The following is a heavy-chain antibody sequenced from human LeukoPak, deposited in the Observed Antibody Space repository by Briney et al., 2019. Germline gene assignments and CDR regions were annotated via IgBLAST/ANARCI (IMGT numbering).Heavy chain of an antibody. CDR2: ISSSGSTI. CDR1: GFTFSDYY. Sequence: GGSLRLSCAASGFTFSDYYMNWIRWAPGKGLEWVSYISSSGSTIYYADSVKGRFTISRDNARNSLYLQMNSLRAEDTAVYYCARDSSGWYHWFDPWGQGTLVTVSS. J-gene: IGHJ5*02. CDR3: ARDSSGWYHWFDP. D-gene: IGHD6-19*01. V-gene: IGHV3-11*04.